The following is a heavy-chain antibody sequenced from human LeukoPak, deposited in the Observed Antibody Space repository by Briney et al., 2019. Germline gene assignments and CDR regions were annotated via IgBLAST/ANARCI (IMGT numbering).Heavy chain of an antibody. CDR3: ARGAEGHSSSWYGPIDY. CDR2: IYYSGST. Sequence: SETLSLTCTVSGVSISSSSYYWGWIRQPPGKGREWIGSIYYSGSTYYNPSLKSRFTISVDTSKNQFSLKLRSVTAADTAVYYCARGAEGHSSSWYGPIDYWGQGTPVTVSS. CDR1: GVSISSSSYY. V-gene: IGHV4-39*07. J-gene: IGHJ4*02. D-gene: IGHD6-13*01.